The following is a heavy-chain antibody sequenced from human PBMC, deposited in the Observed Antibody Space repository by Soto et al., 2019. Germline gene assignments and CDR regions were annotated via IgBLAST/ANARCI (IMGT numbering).Heavy chain of an antibody. CDR2: MNPNSGNT. CDR3: ARGRSSSRYDKGVFDY. Sequence: QVQLVQSGAEGKKPGASVKVSCKASGYTFTSYDINWVRQATGQGLECMGWMNPNSGNTGYAQKFQGRVTMTRNTSISTAYMELSSLRSEDTAVYYCARGRSSSRYDKGVFDYWGQGTLVTVSS. J-gene: IGHJ4*02. D-gene: IGHD6-13*01. CDR1: GYTFTSYD. V-gene: IGHV1-8*01.